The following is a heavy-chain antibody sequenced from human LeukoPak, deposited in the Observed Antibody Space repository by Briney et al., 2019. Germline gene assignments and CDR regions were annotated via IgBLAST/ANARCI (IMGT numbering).Heavy chain of an antibody. Sequence: PGGSLRLSCGASGFTFSSYGMSWVRQAPGKGLEWVSAISGSGGRTNYADSVKGRFTTSRDNSKNPLYLQMNSLRAEDTAVYYCAKAGRGGAITMVRGVKGDYYYMDVWGKGTTVTISS. CDR3: AKAGRGGAITMVRGVKGDYYYMDV. CDR2: ISGSGGRT. J-gene: IGHJ6*03. CDR1: GFTFSSYG. D-gene: IGHD3-10*01. V-gene: IGHV3-23*01.